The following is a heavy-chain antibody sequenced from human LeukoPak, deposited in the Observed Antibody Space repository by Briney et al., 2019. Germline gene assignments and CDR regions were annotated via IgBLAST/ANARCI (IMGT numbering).Heavy chain of an antibody. V-gene: IGHV3-11*04. Sequence: PGGSLRLSCVTSGFRFSDYYMMWIRQAPGKGPEWVAHICSSAATKSSPHSVKGRFTDSTDNAMNPLYLAMTSLRAEDTAVYYCARDRGSTETTVGYWGQGTLVTVSS. CDR3: ARDRGSTETTVGY. J-gene: IGHJ4*02. D-gene: IGHD4-17*01. CDR1: GFRFSDYY. CDR2: ICSSAATK.